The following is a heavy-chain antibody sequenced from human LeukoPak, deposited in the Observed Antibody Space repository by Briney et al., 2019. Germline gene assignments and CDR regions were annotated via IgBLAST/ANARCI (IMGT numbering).Heavy chain of an antibody. D-gene: IGHD3-3*01. J-gene: IGHJ4*02. CDR1: GFSFSTYG. CDR2: IPHDGSRQ. CDR3: ARGGSPSYDFWSGYYAGDFDY. Sequence: PGQSLRLSCGASGFSFSTYGMHWVRQAPGKGLEWVSVIPHDGSRQYYADSVKGRFTISRDNSKNMLYLQMNSLRAEDTAVYYCARGGSPSYDFWSGYYAGDFDYWGQGTLVTVSS. V-gene: IGHV3-30*03.